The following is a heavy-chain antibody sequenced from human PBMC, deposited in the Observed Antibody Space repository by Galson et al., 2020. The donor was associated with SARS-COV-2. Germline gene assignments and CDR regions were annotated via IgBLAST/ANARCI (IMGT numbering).Heavy chain of an antibody. Sequence: SGPTLVKPTQTLTLTCTFSGFSLSTSGVGVGLIRQPPGKALEWLALIYWDDDKRYSPSLKSRLNITKDTSKNQVVFTMTNMDPVDTATYYCAHSNDQYYYGSGNYNIFDYWGQGTLVTVSS. CDR2: IYWDDDK. CDR3: AHSNDQYYYGSGNYNIFDY. J-gene: IGHJ4*02. V-gene: IGHV2-5*02. D-gene: IGHD3-10*01. CDR1: GFSLSTSGVG.